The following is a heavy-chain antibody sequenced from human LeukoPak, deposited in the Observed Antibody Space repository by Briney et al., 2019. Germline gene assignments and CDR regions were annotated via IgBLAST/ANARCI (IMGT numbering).Heavy chain of an antibody. CDR3: VRAGYYYDTCGPFDY. CDR1: GGSFNTYW. CDR2: IYHSGST. V-gene: IGHV4-59*01. Sequence: SSETLSLTCTVSGGSFNTYWWSWIRQPPGKGLEWIGYIYHSGSTNYNPSLKSRVTMSLDTAKNQFSLRLSSVTAADTAVYYCVRAGYYYDTCGPFDYWGQGILVTVSS. J-gene: IGHJ4*02. D-gene: IGHD3-22*01.